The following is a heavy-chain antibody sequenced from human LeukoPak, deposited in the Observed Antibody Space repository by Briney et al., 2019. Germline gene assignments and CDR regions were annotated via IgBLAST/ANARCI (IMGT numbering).Heavy chain of an antibody. Sequence: PGGSLRLSCAASGFTFSSYSMNWVRQAPGKGLEWVSVISGSGGSTYYADSVKGRFTLSRDNSKNTLYLQMNSLRAEDTALYYCAKGATPSPYYYCGMDVWGQGTTVTVSS. CDR3: AKGATPSPYYYCGMDV. CDR1: GFTFSSYS. J-gene: IGHJ6*02. V-gene: IGHV3-23*01. CDR2: ISGSGGST.